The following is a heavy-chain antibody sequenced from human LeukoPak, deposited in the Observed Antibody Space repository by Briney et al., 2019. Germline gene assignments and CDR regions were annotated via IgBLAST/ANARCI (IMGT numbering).Heavy chain of an antibody. CDR3: TTSNFGFPFDY. D-gene: IGHD3-3*01. V-gene: IGHV3-15*01. CDR2: IKSKTDGGTT. Sequence: GGSLRLSCAASGFSFTNAWMSWVRQAPGKGLEWVGRIKSKTDGGTTDYAAPVKGRFTISRDDPKNTLYLQINSLKTEDTAVYYCTTSNFGFPFDYWGQGTLVTVSS. J-gene: IGHJ4*02. CDR1: GFSFTNAW.